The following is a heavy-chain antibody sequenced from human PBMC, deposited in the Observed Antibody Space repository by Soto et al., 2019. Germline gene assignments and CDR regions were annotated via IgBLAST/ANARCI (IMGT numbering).Heavy chain of an antibody. CDR2: IIPIFGTA. Sequence: ASVKVSCKASGYTFSSYAISWVRQAPGQGLEWMGGIIPIFGTANYAQKFQGRVTITADESTSTAYMELSSLRSEDTAVYYCARHYYDSSGYYSEYWYFDLWGRGTLVTVSS. V-gene: IGHV1-69*13. CDR1: GYTFSSYA. D-gene: IGHD3-22*01. CDR3: ARHYYDSSGYYSEYWYFDL. J-gene: IGHJ2*01.